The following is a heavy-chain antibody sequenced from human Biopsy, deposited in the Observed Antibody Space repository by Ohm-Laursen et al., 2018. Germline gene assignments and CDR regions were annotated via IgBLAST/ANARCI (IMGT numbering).Heavy chain of an antibody. J-gene: IGHJ3*01. CDR3: VGGQRGPPIGVTVPGDAFDL. V-gene: IGHV1-69*13. CDR2: RIPYFNTI. Sequence: ASVKVSCKASGVTFDTYAFGWARQAPGQGLEWMGGRIPYFNTIYYARNFQDRAVITADRSARTTDMQLCGLRPDDTAVYYCVGGQRGPPIGVTVPGDAFDLWGPGTMVTVSP. CDR1: GVTFDTYA. D-gene: IGHD2/OR15-2a*01.